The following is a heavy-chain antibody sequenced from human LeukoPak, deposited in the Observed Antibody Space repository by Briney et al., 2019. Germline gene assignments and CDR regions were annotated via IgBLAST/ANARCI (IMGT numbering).Heavy chain of an antibody. J-gene: IGHJ4*02. D-gene: IGHD5-18*01. Sequence: GGALRLSCAASGITFSSHWMHWVRQAPGKGLVWVSRINGEGLSTSYADSVQGRFTISRDNAKNTLYLQMNSLRAEETAVYYCARPRGSTYGFFDYWGQGTLSPSPQ. CDR3: ARPRGSTYGFFDY. CDR1: GITFSSHW. CDR2: INGEGLST. V-gene: IGHV3-74*01.